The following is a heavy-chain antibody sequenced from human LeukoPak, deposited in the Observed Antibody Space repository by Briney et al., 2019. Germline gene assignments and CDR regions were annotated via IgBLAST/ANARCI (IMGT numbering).Heavy chain of an antibody. J-gene: IGHJ4*02. Sequence: GGSLRLSCAASGFTFSSYSMNWVRQAPGKGLEWVSSISSRSSYIYYADSVKGRFTISRDNAKNSLYLQMNSLRAEDTAVYYCARNLVGAQLYWGQGTLVTVSS. D-gene: IGHD1-26*01. CDR2: ISSRSSYI. CDR1: GFTFSSYS. CDR3: ARNLVGAQLY. V-gene: IGHV3-21*01.